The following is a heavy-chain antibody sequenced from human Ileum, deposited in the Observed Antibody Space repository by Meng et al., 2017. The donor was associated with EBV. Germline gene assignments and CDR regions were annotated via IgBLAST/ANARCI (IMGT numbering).Heavy chain of an antibody. Sequence: VQPVQSGPEVKKPGASVTVSCTASDSAFIGSGGRWVRQAPGQGLQWMGWLGAHDGDTSHAPKCQGRVTVSADSPTATAYMELRSLRSNDTAVYYCARGTTGRSYSDYWGQGTLVTVSS. D-gene: IGHD3-10*01. V-gene: IGHV1-18*01. CDR1: DSAFIGSG. CDR3: ARGTTGRSYSDY. J-gene: IGHJ4*02. CDR2: LGAHDGDT.